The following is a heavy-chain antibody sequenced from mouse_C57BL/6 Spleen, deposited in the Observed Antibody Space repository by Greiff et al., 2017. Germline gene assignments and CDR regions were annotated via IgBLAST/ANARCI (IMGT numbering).Heavy chain of an antibody. CDR1: GFTFSSYA. CDR3: ARDSYYDYDGAMDY. J-gene: IGHJ4*01. CDR2: ISDGGSYT. D-gene: IGHD2-4*01. Sequence: EVQLVESGGGLVKPGGSLKLSCAASGFTFSSYAMSWVRQTPEKRLEWVATISDGGSYTYYPDNVKGRFTISRDNAKNNLYLQMSHLKSEDTAMYYCARDSYYDYDGAMDYWGQGTSVTVSS. V-gene: IGHV5-4*01.